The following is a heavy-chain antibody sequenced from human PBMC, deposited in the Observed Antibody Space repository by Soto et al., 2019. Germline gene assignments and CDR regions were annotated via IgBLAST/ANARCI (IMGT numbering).Heavy chain of an antibody. CDR2: IYYSGST. D-gene: IGHD2-15*01. Sequence: QVQLQESGPGLVKPSETLSLTCTVSGGSISSYYWSWIRQPPGKGLEWIGYIYYSGSTNYNPSLKSRVTIPVDTSKNQFSLKLSSVTAADTAVYYCARVPAATHDAFDIWGQGTMVTVSS. CDR3: ARVPAATHDAFDI. V-gene: IGHV4-59*01. CDR1: GGSISSYY. J-gene: IGHJ3*02.